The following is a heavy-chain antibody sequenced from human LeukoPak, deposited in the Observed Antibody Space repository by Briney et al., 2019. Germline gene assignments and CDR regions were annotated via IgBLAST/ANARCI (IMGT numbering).Heavy chain of an antibody. D-gene: IGHD3-16*01. V-gene: IGHV3-66*01. CDR2: IYSGGRT. J-gene: IGHJ4*02. Sequence: PGGSLRLSCAASGFTLSNNYMSWVRQAPGKGLEWVSTIYSGGRTHYADSVKGRFFVSRDNSKNAEYLQMNSLRAEDTAVYYCASLMLISSVTRGFDYWGQGTLVTASS. CDR1: GFTLSNNY. CDR3: ASLMLISSVTRGFDY.